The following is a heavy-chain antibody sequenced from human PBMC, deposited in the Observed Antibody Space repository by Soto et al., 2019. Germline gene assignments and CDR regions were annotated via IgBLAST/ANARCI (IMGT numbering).Heavy chain of an antibody. Sequence: GGSLRLSCAASGFTFSSYGMHWVRQAPGKGLEWVAVISYDGSNKYYADSVKGRFTISRDNSKNTLYLQMNSLRAEDTAVYYCAKESLNTYYYGSGSYYNGGLDYWGQGTLVTVSS. CDR3: AKESLNTYYYGSGSYYNGGLDY. V-gene: IGHV3-30*18. CDR1: GFTFSSYG. CDR2: ISYDGSNK. D-gene: IGHD3-10*01. J-gene: IGHJ4*02.